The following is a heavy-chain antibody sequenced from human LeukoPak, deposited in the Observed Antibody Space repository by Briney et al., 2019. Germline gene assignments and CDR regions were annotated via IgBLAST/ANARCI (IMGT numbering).Heavy chain of an antibody. CDR2: IYHSGST. CDR1: GGSISSSNW. CDR3: ARVVITMIVVVIPIDAFDI. V-gene: IGHV4-4*02. Sequence: NPSETLSLTCAVSGGSISSSNWWSWVRQPPGKGLEWIGEIYHSGSTNYNPSLKSRVTISVDKSKNQFSLKLSSVTAADTAVYYCARVVITMIVVVIPIDAFDIWGQGTMVTVSS. J-gene: IGHJ3*02. D-gene: IGHD3-22*01.